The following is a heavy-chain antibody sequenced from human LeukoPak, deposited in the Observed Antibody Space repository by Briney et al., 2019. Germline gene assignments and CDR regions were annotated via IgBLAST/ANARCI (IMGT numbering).Heavy chain of an antibody. J-gene: IGHJ4*02. CDR1: GFTVSSNY. V-gene: IGHV3-53*01. Sequence: PGGSLRLSCAASGFTVSSNYMSWVRQAPGKGLEWVSVIYSGGSTYYADSVKGRFTISRDNSKNTLYLQMNSLRAEDTAVYYCAKAVAANPKYYFDYWGQGTLVTVSS. CDR2: IYSGGST. CDR3: AKAVAANPKYYFDY. D-gene: IGHD6-25*01.